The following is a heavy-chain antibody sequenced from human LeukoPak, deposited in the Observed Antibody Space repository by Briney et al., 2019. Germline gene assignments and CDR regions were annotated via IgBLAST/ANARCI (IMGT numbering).Heavy chain of an antibody. CDR2: INHSGST. Sequence: SETLSLTCAVYGGSFSGYYWSWIRQPPGKGLEWIGEINHSGSTNYNPSLKSRVTISVDTSKNQFSLKLSSVTAADTAVYYCARGDYYYSSGYYETYYFDYWGQGTLVTVSS. CDR3: ARGDYYYSSGYYETYYFDY. J-gene: IGHJ4*02. CDR1: GGSFSGYY. D-gene: IGHD3-22*01. V-gene: IGHV4-34*01.